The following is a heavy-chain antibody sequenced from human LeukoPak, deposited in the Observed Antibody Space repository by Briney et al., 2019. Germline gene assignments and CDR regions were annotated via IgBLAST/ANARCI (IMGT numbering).Heavy chain of an antibody. Sequence: ASVKVSCKASGYTFTSYYIHWVRQAPGQGLEGMGIINPSGGITTYAQKFQRRVTMTRDKSTSTVSMELRRLTSEDTAVYYCARDGKTAAGNNFDYWGQGTLVTVSS. CDR1: GYTFTSYY. V-gene: IGHV1-46*01. D-gene: IGHD6-13*01. J-gene: IGHJ4*02. CDR3: ARDGKTAAGNNFDY. CDR2: INPSGGIT.